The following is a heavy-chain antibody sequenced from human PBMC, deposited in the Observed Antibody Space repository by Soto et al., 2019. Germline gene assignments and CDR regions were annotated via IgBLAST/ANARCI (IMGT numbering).Heavy chain of an antibody. CDR3: AKARLIAVGGSPPTDYFDY. CDR1: GFTFDDYA. D-gene: IGHD6-19*01. V-gene: IGHV3-9*01. Sequence: GGSLRLSCAASGFTFDDYAMHWVRQAPGKGLERVSGISWNSGSIGYADSVKGRFTICRDNAKNSLYLQMNSLRAEGTALYYCAKARLIAVGGSPPTDYFDYWGQGTLVTVAS. CDR2: ISWNSGSI. J-gene: IGHJ4*02.